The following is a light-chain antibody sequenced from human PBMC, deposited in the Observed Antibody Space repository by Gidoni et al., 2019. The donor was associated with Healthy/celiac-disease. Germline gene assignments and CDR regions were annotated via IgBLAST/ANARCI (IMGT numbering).Light chain of an antibody. CDR2: QDI. Sequence: SSELTQPPSVSVSPGQTASITCSGDKLGDKYACWYQQKPGQSPVLVIYQDIKRPSGIPERFSGSNSGNTATLTISGTQAMDEADYYCQAWDSSTHNYVFGTGTKVTVL. J-gene: IGLJ1*01. CDR3: QAWDSSTHNYV. V-gene: IGLV3-1*01. CDR1: KLGDKY.